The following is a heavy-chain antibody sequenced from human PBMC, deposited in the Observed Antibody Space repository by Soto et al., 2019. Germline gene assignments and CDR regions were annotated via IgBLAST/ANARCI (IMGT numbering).Heavy chain of an antibody. Sequence: QVHLVESGGGVVQPGRSLRLSCAASGFTFSNYGMLWVRQAPGQGLEWLAVMSFDGSNEYYADSVQGRLTISRDNSKNTLYLQMNSRRTEDTAVYHCAKDAAVAFDIWGQGTMVTVSS. CDR2: MSFDGSNE. CDR1: GFTFSNYG. J-gene: IGHJ3*02. V-gene: IGHV3-30*18. D-gene: IGHD2-15*01. CDR3: AKDAAVAFDI.